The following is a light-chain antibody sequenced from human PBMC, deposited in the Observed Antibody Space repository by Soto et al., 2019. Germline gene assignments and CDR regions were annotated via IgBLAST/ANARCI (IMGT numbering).Light chain of an antibody. CDR2: DND. CDR1: SSNIGNNY. V-gene: IGLV1-51*01. J-gene: IGLJ2*01. CDR3: GAWDSNLSAVV. Sequence: QSALTQPPSVSAAPGQKVTISCSGSSSNIGNNYVSWYQQLPGTAPKLLIYDNDKPPSGNVDRFSGSKSGTSATLGITGLQTGDEADYYCGAWDSNLSAVVFGGGTKLTVL.